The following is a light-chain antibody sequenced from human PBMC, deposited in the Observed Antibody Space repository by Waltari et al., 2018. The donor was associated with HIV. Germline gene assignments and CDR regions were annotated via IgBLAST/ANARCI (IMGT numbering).Light chain of an antibody. CDR3: HQRSNWPLT. CDR2: DAS. Sequence: EIVLTQSPATLSLSPGERATLSCRASQSVSSYLAWYQQKPGQAPRLLIYDASNRATGIPARFSGSGSGTDFTLTISSLEPEDFVVYYCHQRSNWPLTFGGGTKVEIK. V-gene: IGKV3-11*01. CDR1: QSVSSY. J-gene: IGKJ4*01.